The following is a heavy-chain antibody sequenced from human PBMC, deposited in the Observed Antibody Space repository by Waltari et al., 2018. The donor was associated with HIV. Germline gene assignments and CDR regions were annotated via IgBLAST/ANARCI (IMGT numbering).Heavy chain of an antibody. CDR2: LFYGGDT. Sequence: QLHLQESGPGPVKPSQTLSLTCAVSGDSISSSTHYWGWIRQPPGKGLAWIGALFYGGDTYYNPSLQCRVTMSVDTSENQFSLRLNSVTATDTAMYYCTRLTGLSQADFWGRGTLVTVSS. CDR3: TRLTGLSQADF. D-gene: IGHD2-8*01. J-gene: IGHJ4*02. CDR1: GDSISSSTHY. V-gene: IGHV4-39*01.